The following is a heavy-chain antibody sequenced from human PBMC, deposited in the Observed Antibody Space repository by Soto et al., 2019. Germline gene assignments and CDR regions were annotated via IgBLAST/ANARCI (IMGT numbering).Heavy chain of an antibody. Sequence: SETLSLTCTVSGGSVSSGSYYWSWIQQPPGKGLEWIGYIYYSGSTNYNPSLKSRVTISVDTSKNQFSLKLSSVTAADTAVYYCARSRAVAGRRYFDYWGQGTLVTVSS. CDR3: ARSRAVAGRRYFDY. D-gene: IGHD6-19*01. CDR1: GGSVSSGSYY. V-gene: IGHV4-61*01. J-gene: IGHJ4*02. CDR2: IYYSGST.